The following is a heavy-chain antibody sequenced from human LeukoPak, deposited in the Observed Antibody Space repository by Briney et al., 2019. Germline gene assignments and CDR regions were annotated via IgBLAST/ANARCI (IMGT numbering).Heavy chain of an antibody. Sequence: PSETLSLTCTVSGGSISSGDYYWSWIRQPPGKGLEWIGYIYYSGSTYYNPSLKSRVTISVDTSKNQFSLKLSSVTAADTAVYYCARGVSRLEVDYWGQGTLVTVSS. CDR3: ARGVSRLEVDY. V-gene: IGHV4-30-4*01. J-gene: IGHJ4*02. CDR1: GGSISSGDYY. D-gene: IGHD3-10*01. CDR2: IYYSGST.